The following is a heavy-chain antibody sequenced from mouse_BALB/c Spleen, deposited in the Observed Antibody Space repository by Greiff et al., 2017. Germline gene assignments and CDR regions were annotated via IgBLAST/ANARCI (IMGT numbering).Heavy chain of an antibody. D-gene: IGHD2-14*01. CDR3: ARDGVRAWFAY. CDR1: GFTFSSYA. J-gene: IGHJ3*01. Sequence: EVKLQESGGGLVKPGGSLKLSCAASGFTFSSYAMSWVRQSPEKRLEWVAEISSGGSYTYYPDTVTGRFTISRDNAKNTLYLEMSSLRSEDTAMYYCARDGVRAWFAYWGQGTLVTVSA. CDR2: ISSGGSYT. V-gene: IGHV5-9-4*01.